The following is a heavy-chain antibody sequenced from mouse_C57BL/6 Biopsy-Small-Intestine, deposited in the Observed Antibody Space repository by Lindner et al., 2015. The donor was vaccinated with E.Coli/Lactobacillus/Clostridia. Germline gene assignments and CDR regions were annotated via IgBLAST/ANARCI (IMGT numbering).Heavy chain of an antibody. CDR1: GYTFTDYN. Sequence: VQLQESGPELVKPGASVKMSCKASGYTFTDYNMHWMKQSHGKSLEWIGYINPNNGVTTYNQKFKGKATLTVNKSSSTAYMELRSLTSEDSAVYYCARRYSNYEAWFAYWGQGTLVTVSA. CDR2: INPNNGVT. D-gene: IGHD2-5*01. CDR3: ARRYSNYEAWFAY. V-gene: IGHV1-22*01. J-gene: IGHJ3*01.